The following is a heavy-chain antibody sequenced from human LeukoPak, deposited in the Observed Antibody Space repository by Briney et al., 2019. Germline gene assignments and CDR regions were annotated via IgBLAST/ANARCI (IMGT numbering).Heavy chain of an antibody. CDR1: GYTFTGYY. J-gene: IGHJ4*02. D-gene: IGHD3-22*01. CDR3: ATYYYDSSGYSLPGY. V-gene: IGHV1-2*06. Sequence: ASVKVSCKASGYTFTGYYMHWVRQAPGEGLEWMGRINPNSGGTTYAQKFQGRVTMTRDTSISTAYMELSRLRSDDTAVYYCATYYYDSSGYSLPGYWGQGTLVTVSS. CDR2: INPNSGGT.